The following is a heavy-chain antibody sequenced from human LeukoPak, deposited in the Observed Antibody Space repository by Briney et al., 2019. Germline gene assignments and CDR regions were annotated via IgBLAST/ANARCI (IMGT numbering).Heavy chain of an antibody. CDR2: INHSGST. D-gene: IGHD3-10*01. CDR1: GGSFSGYY. V-gene: IGHV4-34*01. CDR3: ARLPGYYGSGRYCYYYMDV. J-gene: IGHJ6*03. Sequence: PSETLSLTCAVYGGSFSGYYWSWIRQPPGKGLEWIGEINHSGSTNYNPSLKSRVTISVDTSKNQFSLKLSSVTAADTAVYYCARLPGYYGSGRYCYYYMDVWGKGTTVTVSS.